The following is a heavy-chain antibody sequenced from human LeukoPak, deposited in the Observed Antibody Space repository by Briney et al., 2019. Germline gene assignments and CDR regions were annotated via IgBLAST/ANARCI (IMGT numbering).Heavy chain of an antibody. CDR3: ARWSAMASYYFDY. CDR2: IYYSGST. J-gene: IGHJ4*02. CDR1: GVSLSDYY. D-gene: IGHD5-18*01. Sequence: PSETLSLTCSVYGVSLSDYYWSWIRQPPGKGLEWIGSIYYSGSTYYNPSLKSRVTISVDTSKNQFSLKLSSVTAADTAVYYCARWSAMASYYFDYWGQGTLVTVSS. V-gene: IGHV4-39*01.